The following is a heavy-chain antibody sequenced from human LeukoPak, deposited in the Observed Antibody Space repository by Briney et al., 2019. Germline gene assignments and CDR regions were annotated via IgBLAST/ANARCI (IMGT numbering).Heavy chain of an antibody. V-gene: IGHV3-30*04. CDR3: AREQEAFDI. CDR1: GFTFSPYA. J-gene: IGHJ3*02. Sequence: PGGSLRLSCAASGFTFSPYAMHWVRQAPCKGLEWVAVISYDGKNKYYADSVKGRFTISRDNSKNTLSLQMNSLRADDTAVYYCAREQEAFDIWGQGTMVTVSS. CDR2: ISYDGKNK.